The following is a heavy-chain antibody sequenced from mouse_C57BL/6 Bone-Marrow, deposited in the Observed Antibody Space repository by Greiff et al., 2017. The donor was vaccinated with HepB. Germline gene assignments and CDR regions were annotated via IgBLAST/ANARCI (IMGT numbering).Heavy chain of an antibody. Sequence: EVKVEESGGGLVQPGGSLKLSCAASGFTFSDYYMYWVRQTPEKRLEWVAYISNGGGSTYYPDTVKGRFTISRDNAKNTLYLQMSRLKSEDTAMYYCARFTTVVVHWYFDVWGTGTTVTVSS. CDR3: ARFTTVVVHWYFDV. CDR2: ISNGGGST. V-gene: IGHV5-12*01. CDR1: GFTFSDYY. J-gene: IGHJ1*03. D-gene: IGHD1-1*01.